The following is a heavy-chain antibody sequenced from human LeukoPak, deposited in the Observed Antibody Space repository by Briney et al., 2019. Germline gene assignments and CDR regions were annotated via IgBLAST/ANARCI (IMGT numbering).Heavy chain of an antibody. CDR2: ICDKGTT. CDR3: ARSAGIHYYYYYMDV. V-gene: IGHV4-31*03. D-gene: IGHD6-13*01. CDR1: GGSTSSGGYC. Sequence: SETLSLTCTVSGGSTSSGGYCWTWIRHHPEKGLEWIGYICDKGTTYYNPSLESRVTISEDPSNNEFSLRVSSVSAADTAVYYCARSAGIHYYYYYMDVWGRGTTVIVSS. J-gene: IGHJ6*03.